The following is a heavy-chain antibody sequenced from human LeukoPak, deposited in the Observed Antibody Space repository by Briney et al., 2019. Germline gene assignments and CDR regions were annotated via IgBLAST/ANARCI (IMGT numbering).Heavy chain of an antibody. CDR1: GGTFSSYT. V-gene: IGHV1-69*02. Sequence: GASVKVSCKASGGTFSSYTISWVRQAPGQGLEWMGRIIAILGIANYAQKLQGRVTNTADKITSTAYMELKRLRSEDTAVYSCARAYCSSNSCYSYYYYYMDVWGKGTTVTVSS. CDR3: ARAYCSSNSCYSYYYYYMDV. D-gene: IGHD2-2*02. J-gene: IGHJ6*03. CDR2: IIAILGIA.